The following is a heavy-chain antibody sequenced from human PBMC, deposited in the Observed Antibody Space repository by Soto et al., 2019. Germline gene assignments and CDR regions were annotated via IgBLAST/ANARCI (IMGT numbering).Heavy chain of an antibody. D-gene: IGHD2-15*01. J-gene: IGHJ5*02. CDR3: ARDHGGSLLSTWFDV. V-gene: IGHV1-69*14. Sequence: VQLTQSESQLKQPGSSMKVSCQVSGDTFEFHSLNWVRQAPGLGLEWLGGGLPLYNSAIYAPKFQGRVTINAASSTRTVSLRMTSLRSDDSAVYFCARDHGGSLLSTWFDVWGQGPPVTVS. CDR1: GDTFEFHS. CDR2: GLPLYNSA.